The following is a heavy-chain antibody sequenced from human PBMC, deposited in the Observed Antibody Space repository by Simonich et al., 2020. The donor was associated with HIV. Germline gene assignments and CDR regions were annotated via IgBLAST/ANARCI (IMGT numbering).Heavy chain of an antibody. J-gene: IGHJ3*02. D-gene: IGHD3-22*01. CDR1: GGSFSGYY. CDR3: ASLDPTYYYDSSGYFDDDFDI. V-gene: IGHV4-34*01. CDR2: INHSGST. Sequence: VQLQQWGAGLLKPSETLSLTCAVYGGSFSGYYWSWIRQPPGKGLEWIGEINHSGSTNDNPFLKSRVTISVGTFKNHFSLKLSSVPSADTAVYDCASLDPTYYYDSSGYFDDDFDIWGQGKLVTVSS.